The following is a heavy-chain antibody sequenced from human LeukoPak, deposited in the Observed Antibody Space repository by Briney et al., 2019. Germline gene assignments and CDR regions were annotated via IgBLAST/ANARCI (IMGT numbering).Heavy chain of an antibody. CDR2: IIPILGIA. V-gene: IGHV1-69*04. J-gene: IGHJ4*02. CDR1: GGTFSSYA. CDR3: ARDRQGGGKCSGGSCPNGDY. Sequence: ASVKVSCKASGGTFSSYAISAVRHAPGQGLEWMGRIIPILGIANYAQKFQGRVTITADKSTSTAYMELSSLRSEDTAVYYCARDRQGGGKCSGGSCPNGDYWGQGTLVTVSS. D-gene: IGHD2-15*01.